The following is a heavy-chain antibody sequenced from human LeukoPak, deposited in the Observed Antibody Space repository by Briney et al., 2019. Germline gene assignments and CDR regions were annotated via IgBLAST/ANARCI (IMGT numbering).Heavy chain of an antibody. CDR2: INPDSGGT. D-gene: IGHD6-13*01. J-gene: IGHJ4*02. V-gene: IGHV1-2*02. CDR1: GYTFTGYY. Sequence: ASVKVSCKASGYTFTGYYMHWVRQAPGQGLEWMGWINPDSGGTNNAQKFQGRVTMTRDTSISTAYMELSRLRSDDTAVYYCARDRYTSSWTAAFDFWGQGTLVTVSS. CDR3: ARDRYTSSWTAAFDF.